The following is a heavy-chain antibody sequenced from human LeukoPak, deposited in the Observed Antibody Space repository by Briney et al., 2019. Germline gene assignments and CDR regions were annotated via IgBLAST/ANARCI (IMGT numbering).Heavy chain of an antibody. CDR2: IKQDGSEK. CDR3: ARLIEGAGFDY. Sequence: GGSLRLSCAASGFTFSNCWMSWVRQAPGKGLEWVANIKQDGSEKYYVDSVKGRFIISRDNARNSLYLQMNSLRADDTAVYYCARLIEGAGFDYWGQGTLVTVSS. V-gene: IGHV3-7*01. J-gene: IGHJ4*02. D-gene: IGHD6-13*01. CDR1: GFTFSNCW.